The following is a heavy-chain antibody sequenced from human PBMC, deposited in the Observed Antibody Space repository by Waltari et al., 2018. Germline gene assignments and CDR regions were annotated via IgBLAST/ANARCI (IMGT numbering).Heavy chain of an antibody. CDR2: SNHSGTT. Sequence: QVQLQQWGAGLLKPSETLSLTCAVYGGSFSDYYWSWIRQPPGKGLEWIGESNHSGTTNYNPSLKSRVTISVDTSKNQFSLKLSSATAADTAVYYCARDPTRLRTFDYWGQGTLVTVSS. J-gene: IGHJ4*02. CDR1: GGSFSDYY. D-gene: IGHD3-16*01. V-gene: IGHV4-34*01. CDR3: ARDPTRLRTFDY.